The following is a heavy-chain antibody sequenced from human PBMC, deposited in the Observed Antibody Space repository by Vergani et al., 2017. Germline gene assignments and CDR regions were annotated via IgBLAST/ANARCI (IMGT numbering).Heavy chain of an antibody. CDR1: GGTFSSYA. CDR2: IIPIFGTA. CDR3: AGVYGSGSPPNLVDY. D-gene: IGHD3-10*01. V-gene: IGHV1-69*12. J-gene: IGHJ4*02. Sequence: QVQLVQSGAEVKKPGSSVKVSCKASGGTFSSYAISWVRQAPGQGLEWMGGIIPIFGTANYAQKFQGRVTITADESTSTAYMERSSLRSEDTAVCYCAGVYGSGSPPNLVDYWGQGTLVTVSS.